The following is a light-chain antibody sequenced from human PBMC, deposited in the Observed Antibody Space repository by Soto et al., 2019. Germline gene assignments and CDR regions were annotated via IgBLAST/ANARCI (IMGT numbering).Light chain of an antibody. CDR2: EVY. V-gene: IGLV2-8*01. Sequence: QSALTQPPSASGSPGQSVTISCTGTSSDVGAYNYVSWYQEHPGKAPKLTIYEVYMRSSGVPDRFSGFKSGNTASLIVSGLQAEDEAYYHCSSYAGRNNFVVFGGGTKVTVL. CDR1: SSDVGAYNY. CDR3: SSYAGRNNFVV. J-gene: IGLJ2*01.